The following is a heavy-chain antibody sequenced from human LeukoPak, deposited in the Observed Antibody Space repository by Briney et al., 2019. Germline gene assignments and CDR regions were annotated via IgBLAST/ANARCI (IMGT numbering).Heavy chain of an antibody. Sequence: SETLSFTCTVSGGSISSGSFYWGWIRQPPGKGLEWIGSFYYSGNTYYNPSLKSRVTISVDTSKNQFSLKLSSVTAADTAVYYCARGPYSSSYDYWGQGTLVTVSS. V-gene: IGHV4-39*07. CDR3: ARGPYSSSYDY. D-gene: IGHD6-6*01. CDR2: FYYSGNT. CDR1: GGSISSGSFY. J-gene: IGHJ4*02.